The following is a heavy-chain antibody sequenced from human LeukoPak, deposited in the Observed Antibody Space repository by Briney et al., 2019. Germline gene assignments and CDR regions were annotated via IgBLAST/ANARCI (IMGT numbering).Heavy chain of an antibody. D-gene: IGHD5-18*01. Sequence: GGSLRLSCAASGFTFIDYDMHWVRQVIGKGLEWVSAIGIRGDTHYSGSVKGRFTISRENAESSLYLQMNSLRGEDTAVYYCARGGIQLSGIDEFDYWGQGTLVTVSS. V-gene: IGHV3-13*01. CDR1: GFTFIDYD. J-gene: IGHJ4*02. CDR3: ARGGIQLSGIDEFDY. CDR2: IGIRGDT.